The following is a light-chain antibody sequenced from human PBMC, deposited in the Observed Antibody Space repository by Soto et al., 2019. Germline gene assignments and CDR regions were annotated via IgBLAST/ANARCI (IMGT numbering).Light chain of an antibody. CDR1: QSISSGY. Sequence: EIVLTQSPGTLSLSPGERATLSCRAIQSISSGYLAWYQQKPGQAPRLLIYGASTRATGIPDRFSGSGSGTDFTLTISRLEPEDFALYYCQHYQSGHPITFGQGTRLEIK. CDR2: GAS. V-gene: IGKV3-20*01. J-gene: IGKJ5*01. CDR3: QHYQSGHPIT.